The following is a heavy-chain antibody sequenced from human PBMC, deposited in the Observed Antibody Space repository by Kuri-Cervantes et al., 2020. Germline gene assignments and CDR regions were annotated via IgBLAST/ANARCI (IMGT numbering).Heavy chain of an antibody. D-gene: IGHD6-13*01. V-gene: IGHV1-69*05. CDR1: GGTFSSYA. CDR2: IIPIFGTA. Sequence: SVKVSCKASGGTFSSYAISWVRQAPGQGLEWMGGIIPIFGTANYAQKFQGRVTMTRNTSISTAYMELSSLRSDDTAVYYCATGGIAAAGTIDYWGQGTLVTVSS. CDR3: ATGGIAAAGTIDY. J-gene: IGHJ4*02.